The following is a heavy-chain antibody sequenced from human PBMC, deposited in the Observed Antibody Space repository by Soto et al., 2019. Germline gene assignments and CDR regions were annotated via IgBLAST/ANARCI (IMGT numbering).Heavy chain of an antibody. V-gene: IGHV4-59*01. CDR2: IYYSGST. J-gene: IGHJ5*02. CDR3: ARDILTGGGDCYSNWFDP. CDR1: GGSISSYY. Sequence: PSETLSLTCTVSGGSISSYYWSWIRQPPGKGLEWIGYIYYSGSTNYNPSLKSRVTISVDTSKNQFSLKLSSVTAADTAVYYCARDILTGGGDCYSNWFDPWGQGTMVTASS. D-gene: IGHD2-21*02.